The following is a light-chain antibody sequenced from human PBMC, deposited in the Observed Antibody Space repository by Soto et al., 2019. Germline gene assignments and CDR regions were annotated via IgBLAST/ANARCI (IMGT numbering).Light chain of an antibody. CDR2: GAS. CDR1: QSVITD. CDR3: HQYNYWPPET. Sequence: EIVMTQSPATLSVSLGERATLSCRSSQSVITDLAWYQQKPGQAPRLLLFGASTRATGIPARFSGSGSGTEFILTISSLQSEDSAVYYCHQYNYWPPETFGQGTKVDIK. V-gene: IGKV3-15*01. J-gene: IGKJ1*01.